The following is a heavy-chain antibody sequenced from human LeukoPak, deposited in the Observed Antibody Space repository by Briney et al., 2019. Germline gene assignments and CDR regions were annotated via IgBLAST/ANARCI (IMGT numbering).Heavy chain of an antibody. CDR3: AREIRSGRPQYSDY. CDR2: MYHSGST. V-gene: IGHV4-38-2*02. J-gene: IGHJ4*02. CDR1: GYSISSGYY. Sequence: SETLSLTCAVTGYSISSGYYWGWIRQPPGKGLELIGSMYHSGSTYSNPSLKSRVTISVDTSKNQFSLKLSSVTAADTAVYYCAREIRSGRPQYSDYWGQGTLVTVSS. D-gene: IGHD3-10*01.